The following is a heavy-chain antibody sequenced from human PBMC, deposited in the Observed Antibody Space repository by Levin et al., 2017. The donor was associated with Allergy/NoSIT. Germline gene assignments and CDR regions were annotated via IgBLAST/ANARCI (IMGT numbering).Heavy chain of an antibody. Sequence: GGSLRLSCAASGFTFSTYGMHWVRQAPGKGLEWVAVMWADGRSEQYADSVKGRFTISRDNSENTLFLQVNSLRAEDTAVYYCARDGNPYYMDVWGKGTTVTVSS. CDR2: MWADGRSE. CDR1: GFTFSTYG. J-gene: IGHJ6*03. CDR3: ARDGNPYYMDV. V-gene: IGHV3-33*01.